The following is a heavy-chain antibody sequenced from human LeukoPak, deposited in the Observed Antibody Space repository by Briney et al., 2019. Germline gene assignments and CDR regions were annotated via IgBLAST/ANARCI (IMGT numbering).Heavy chain of an antibody. CDR1: GGSISSYS. J-gene: IGHJ4*02. V-gene: IGHV4-59*01. Sequence: SETLSLTCTVSGGSISSYSWSWLRQPPGKGLEWIGYIYYSGSTNHNPSLKSRVTISLDTSKNQFSLKLSSVTAADTAVYYCARGGDGYNSDYWGQGTLVTVSS. D-gene: IGHD5-24*01. CDR3: ARGGDGYNSDY. CDR2: IYYSGST.